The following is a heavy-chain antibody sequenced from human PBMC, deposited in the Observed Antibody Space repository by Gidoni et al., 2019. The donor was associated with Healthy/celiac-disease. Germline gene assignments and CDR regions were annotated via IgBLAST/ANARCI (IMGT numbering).Heavy chain of an antibody. D-gene: IGHD2-21*02. J-gene: IGHJ3*02. Sequence: QVQLVQSGAEVKKPGSSVKVSCKASGGTFSSYAISWVRQAPGQGLEWMGGIIPIFGTANYAQKFQGRVTITADESTSTAYMELSSLRSEDTAVYYCARDLIPPRGGDCYSGCDAFDIWGQGTMVTVSS. V-gene: IGHV1-69*01. CDR2: IIPIFGTA. CDR1: GGTFSSYA. CDR3: ARDLIPPRGGDCYSGCDAFDI.